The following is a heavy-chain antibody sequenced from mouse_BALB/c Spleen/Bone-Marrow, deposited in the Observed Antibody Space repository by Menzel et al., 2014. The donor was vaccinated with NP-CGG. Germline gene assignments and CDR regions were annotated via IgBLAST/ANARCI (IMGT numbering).Heavy chain of an antibody. CDR3: ARGGNWDDFDV. CDR2: ISSGSTAI. Sequence: EVKLMESGGGLVLPGGSRKLSCAASGFTFSSFGMHWVRQAPEKGLEWVAYISSGSTAICYADTVKGRFTISRDNPKNTLFLQMTSLRSEDTAMYYCARGGNWDDFDVWGAGTTVTVSS. V-gene: IGHV5-17*02. CDR1: GFTFSSFG. J-gene: IGHJ1*01. D-gene: IGHD4-1*01.